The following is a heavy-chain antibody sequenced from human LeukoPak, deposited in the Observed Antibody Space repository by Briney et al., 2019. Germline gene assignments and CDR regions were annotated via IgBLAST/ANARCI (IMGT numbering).Heavy chain of an antibody. CDR2: ISSSSSTI. CDR1: GFTFSSHS. D-gene: IGHD3-22*01. V-gene: IGHV3-48*01. Sequence: GSLRLSCAASGFTFSSHSMNWVRQASGKGLEWVSYISSSSSTIYYADSVKGRFTISRDNAKNSLYLQMSSLRAEDTAVYYCARGAYYYEDWGQGTLVTVSS. CDR3: ARGAYYYED. J-gene: IGHJ4*02.